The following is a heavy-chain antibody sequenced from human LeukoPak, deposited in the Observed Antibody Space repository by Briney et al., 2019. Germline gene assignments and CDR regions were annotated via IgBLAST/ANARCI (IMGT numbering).Heavy chain of an antibody. V-gene: IGHV1-69*13. J-gene: IGHJ6*02. Sequence: SVKVSCKASGGTFSSYAISWVRQAPGQGLEWMGGIIPIFGTANYAQKFQGRVMITADESTSTAYVELSSLRSEDTAVYYCARCIFYYGSGSYYYYYGMDVWGQGTTVTVSS. CDR2: IIPIFGTA. D-gene: IGHD3-10*01. CDR1: GGTFSSYA. CDR3: ARCIFYYGSGSYYYYYGMDV.